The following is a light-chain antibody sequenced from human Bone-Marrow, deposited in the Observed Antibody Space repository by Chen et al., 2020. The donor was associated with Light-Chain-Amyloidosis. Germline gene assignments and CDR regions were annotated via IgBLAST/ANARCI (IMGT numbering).Light chain of an antibody. V-gene: IGKV1-39*01. J-gene: IGKJ2*02. CDR1: QSISTY. CDR2: ATS. Sequence: DIQMTQSPSSLSESGGDRVTIVCRASQSISTYLNWYQQKPGKAPKLLIYATSTLQTGVPSRFSGSGSGTDFTLTISSLQPEDFATYYCQESHSSLSRTFGQGTKLEIK. CDR3: QESHSSLSRT.